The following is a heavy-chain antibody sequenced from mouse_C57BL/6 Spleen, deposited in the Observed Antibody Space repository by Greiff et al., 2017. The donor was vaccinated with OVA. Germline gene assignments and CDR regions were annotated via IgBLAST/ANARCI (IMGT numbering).Heavy chain of an antibody. V-gene: IGHV1-59*01. Sequence: QVQLQQPGAELVRPGPSVKLSCKASGYTFTSYWMHWVKQRPGQGLEWIGVIDPSDSYTNYNQKFKGKATLTVDTSSSTAYMQLSSLTSEDSAVYYCARNALYYGSSPHWYFDVWGTGTTVTVSS. CDR1: GYTFTSYW. CDR2: IDPSDSYT. D-gene: IGHD1-1*01. CDR3: ARNALYYGSSPHWYFDV. J-gene: IGHJ1*03.